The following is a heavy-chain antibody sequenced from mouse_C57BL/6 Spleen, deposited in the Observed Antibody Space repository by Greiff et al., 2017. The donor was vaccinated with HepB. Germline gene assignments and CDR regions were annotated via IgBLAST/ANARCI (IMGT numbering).Heavy chain of an antibody. CDR1: GFNIKDDY. Sequence: EVKLMESGAELVRPGASVKLSCTASGFNIKDDYMHWVKQRPEQGLEWIGWIDPENGDTEYASKFQGKATITADTSSNTAYLQLSSLTSEDTAVYYCTTWGSGRDYWGQGTTLTVSS. D-gene: IGHD1-1*01. V-gene: IGHV14-4*01. CDR3: TTWGSGRDY. J-gene: IGHJ2*01. CDR2: IDPENGDT.